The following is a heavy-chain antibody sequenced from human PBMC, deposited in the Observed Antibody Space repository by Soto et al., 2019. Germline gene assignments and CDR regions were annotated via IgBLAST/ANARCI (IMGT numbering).Heavy chain of an antibody. CDR1: GGSISSSSYY. CDR3: ARQGYCSSTSCALSRYYYYYYGMDV. Sequence: PSETLSLTCTVSGGSISSSSYYWGWIRQPPGKGLEWIGSIYYSGSTYYNPSLKSRITISVDTSKNQFYMKLSSVTAADTAVYYCARQGYCSSTSCALSRYYYYYYGMDVWGQGTTVTVSS. J-gene: IGHJ6*02. V-gene: IGHV4-39*01. D-gene: IGHD2-2*01. CDR2: IYYSGST.